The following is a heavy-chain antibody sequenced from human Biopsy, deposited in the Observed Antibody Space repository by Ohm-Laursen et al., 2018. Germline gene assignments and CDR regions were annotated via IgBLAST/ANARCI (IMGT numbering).Heavy chain of an antibody. CDR1: GGSMSDHY. J-gene: IGHJ6*02. CDR2: IYYTWKT. Sequence: SETLSLTCTVSGGSMSDHYWSWLRQTPGKGLEWLGYIYYTWKTTYNPSLESRITISVDTSKNKFSLQLDSMTAADTAVYYCGRVWLWRGYGMDVWGQGTTVTVSS. CDR3: GRVWLWRGYGMDV. D-gene: IGHD6-19*01. V-gene: IGHV4-59*11.